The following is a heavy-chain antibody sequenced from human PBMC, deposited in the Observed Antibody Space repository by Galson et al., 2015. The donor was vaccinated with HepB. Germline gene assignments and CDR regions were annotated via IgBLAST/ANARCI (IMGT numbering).Heavy chain of an antibody. Sequence: SVKVSCKASGDTFSNYIIAWVRQAPGHGLEWMGDIIPVFATTNYALRFQGRITITADRSTRTAYMELNSLSSDDTAVYYCAMGREYTYPQGDYWGQGTLVIVSS. D-gene: IGHD5-18*01. J-gene: IGHJ4*02. V-gene: IGHV1-69*06. CDR2: IIPVFATT. CDR3: AMGREYTYPQGDY. CDR1: GDTFSNYI.